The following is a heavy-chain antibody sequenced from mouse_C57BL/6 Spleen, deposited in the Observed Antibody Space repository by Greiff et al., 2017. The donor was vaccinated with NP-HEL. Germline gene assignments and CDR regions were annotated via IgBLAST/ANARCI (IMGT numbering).Heavy chain of an antibody. V-gene: IGHV1-15*01. CDR3: TRRITTVVAPYFDY. D-gene: IGHD1-1*01. CDR1: GYTFTDYE. Sequence: VQLQQSGAELVRPGASVTLSCKASGYTFTDYEMHWVKQTPVHGLEWIGAIDPETGGTAYNQKFKGKAILTADKSSSTAYMELRSLTSEDSAVYYCTRRITTVVAPYFDYWGQGTTLTVSS. J-gene: IGHJ2*01. CDR2: IDPETGGT.